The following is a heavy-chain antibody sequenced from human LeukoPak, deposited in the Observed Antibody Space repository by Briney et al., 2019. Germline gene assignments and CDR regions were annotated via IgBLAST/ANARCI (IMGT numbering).Heavy chain of an antibody. D-gene: IGHD3-10*01. J-gene: IGHJ4*02. CDR3: ASVRVAGTGY. V-gene: IGHV3-21*01. Sequence: PGGSLRLSCAASGFTFSIYWMTWVRQAPGKGLEWVSSINVGSTYIYYADSVKGRFTISRDNANNSLYLQMNSLRAEDTAVYYCASVRVAGTGYWGQGTLVTVSS. CDR1: GFTFSIYW. CDR2: INVGSTYI.